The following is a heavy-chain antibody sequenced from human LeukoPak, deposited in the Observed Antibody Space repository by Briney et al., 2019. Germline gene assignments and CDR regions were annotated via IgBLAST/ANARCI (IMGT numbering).Heavy chain of an antibody. J-gene: IGHJ4*02. V-gene: IGHV3-30-3*01. CDR3: VRESEYYFDHSASFDY. CDR1: GFTCTAYL. CDR2: MSSDGNAM. Sequence: GRSLRLSCAASGFTCTAYLIHWVRQAPGKGLEWVAVMSSDGNAMFYADSVKGRFTISRDNSKNTLYLQMNSLRAEDTAVYYCVRESEYYFDHSASFDYWGQGTLVTVSS. D-gene: IGHD3-22*01.